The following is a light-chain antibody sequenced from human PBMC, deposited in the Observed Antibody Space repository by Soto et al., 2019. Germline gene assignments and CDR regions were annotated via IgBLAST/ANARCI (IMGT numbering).Light chain of an antibody. CDR1: QSVSSN. CDR2: GAS. V-gene: IGKV3-15*01. CDR3: QQYYNWYT. Sequence: EIVMTQSPATLSVSPGERATLSCRASQSVSSNLAWYQQKPDQAPRLLIYGASTRATGIPGRFSGSGSGTEFTLTISSLQYEDFAVYYCQQYYNWYTFGQGTKLEIK. J-gene: IGKJ2*01.